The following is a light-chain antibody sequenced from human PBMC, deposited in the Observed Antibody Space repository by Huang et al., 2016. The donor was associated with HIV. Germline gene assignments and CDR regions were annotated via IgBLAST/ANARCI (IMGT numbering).Light chain of an antibody. Sequence: EILLTQSPATLSLSPGETATLSCRASQNIGQYLGWYQQKPGQVPRLLIYDGSKRATDIPIRFSGNGSETDFTLTIDTLEPEDFGLYYCHKRRGWPQTFGRGTELEI. CDR3: HKRRGWPQT. V-gene: IGKV3-11*01. CDR1: QNIGQY. CDR2: DGS. J-gene: IGKJ2*01.